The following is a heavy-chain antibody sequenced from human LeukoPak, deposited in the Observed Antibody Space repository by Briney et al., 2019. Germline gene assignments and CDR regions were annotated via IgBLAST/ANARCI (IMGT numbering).Heavy chain of an antibody. Sequence: PGRSLRLSCAASGFTFSSYSMNWVRQAPGKGLEWVSYISSSSSTIYYADPVKGRFTISRDNAKNSLYLQMNSLRAEDTAVYYCARDRSGSSDYWGQGTLVTVSS. D-gene: IGHD1-26*01. J-gene: IGHJ4*02. CDR1: GFTFSSYS. CDR3: ARDRSGSSDY. V-gene: IGHV3-48*01. CDR2: ISSSSSTI.